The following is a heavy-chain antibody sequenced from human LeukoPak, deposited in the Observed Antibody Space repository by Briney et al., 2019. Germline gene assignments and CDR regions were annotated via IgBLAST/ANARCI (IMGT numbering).Heavy chain of an antibody. CDR1: GYTFTSFY. Sequence: RASVKVSCKASGYTFTSFYMQWVRQAPGQGLEWMGIINPSGGSTNYAQKFQGRVSMTRDTSTSTVYMELSSLRSEDTAMYWCARGYYDSSGYDPGLGYWGQGTLVTVSS. D-gene: IGHD3-22*01. CDR3: ARGYYDSSGYDPGLGY. CDR2: INPSGGST. V-gene: IGHV1-46*01. J-gene: IGHJ4*02.